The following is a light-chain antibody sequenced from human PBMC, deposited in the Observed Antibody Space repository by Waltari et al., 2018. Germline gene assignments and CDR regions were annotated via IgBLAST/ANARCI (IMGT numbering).Light chain of an antibody. V-gene: IGLV3-1*01. CDR2: QDI. CDR3: QALGSNRWV. J-gene: IGLJ3*02. Sequence: SYELTQPPSVSVSPGQTASITCSGDILGSTYASWYQHKAGQSPLLVIYQDINRPSGIRERGSGSKAGTTATLTISGTQAMDDADDYCQALGSNRWVFGGGTKLTVL. CDR1: ILGSTY.